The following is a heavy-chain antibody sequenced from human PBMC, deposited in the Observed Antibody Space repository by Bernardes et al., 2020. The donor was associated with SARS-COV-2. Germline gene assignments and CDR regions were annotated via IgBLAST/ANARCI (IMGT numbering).Heavy chain of an antibody. Sequence: AWVKVSCKASGYTFTGYYMHWVRQAPGQGLEWMGWINPNSGGTNYAQKFQGRVTMTRDTSISTAYMELSRLRSDDTAVYYCASKGGLGLSYYYYYYGMDVWGQGTTVTVSS. D-gene: IGHD3-16*02. CDR3: ASKGGLGLSYYYYYYGMDV. CDR2: INPNSGGT. J-gene: IGHJ6*02. V-gene: IGHV1-2*02. CDR1: GYTFTGYY.